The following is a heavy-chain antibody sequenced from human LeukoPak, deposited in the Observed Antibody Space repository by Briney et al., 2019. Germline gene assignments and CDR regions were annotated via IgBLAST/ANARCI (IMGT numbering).Heavy chain of an antibody. CDR2: ISGSGGST. V-gene: IGHV3-23*01. CDR3: ASRGYTVTTPLDY. D-gene: IGHD4-17*01. J-gene: IGHJ4*02. CDR1: GFTFSSYE. Sequence: PGGSLRLSCAASGFTFSSYEMNWVRQAPGKGLEWVSDISGSGGSTYYADSVKGRFTISRDNSKNTLYLQMNRLRAEDTAVYYCASRGYTVTTPLDYWGQGTLVTVSS.